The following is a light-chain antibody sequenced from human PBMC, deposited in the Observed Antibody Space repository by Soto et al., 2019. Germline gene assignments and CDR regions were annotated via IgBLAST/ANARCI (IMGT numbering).Light chain of an antibody. CDR1: QSISNW. Sequence: DIQMTQSPSTLSASVGDRVTITRRASQSISNWLAWYQQKQGKAPKLLIYDASSLESGVPSRFSGSGSGTEFTLTISSLQPDDFATYYCQQYNSYWGAFGQGTKVDIK. CDR3: QQYNSYWGA. J-gene: IGKJ1*01. CDR2: DAS. V-gene: IGKV1-5*01.